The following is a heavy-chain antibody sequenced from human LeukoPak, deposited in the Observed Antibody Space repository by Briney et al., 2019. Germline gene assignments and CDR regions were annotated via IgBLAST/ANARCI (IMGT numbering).Heavy chain of an antibody. CDR3: ARGTGWYVDY. J-gene: IGHJ4*02. CDR2: ISFDGSNK. D-gene: IGHD6-19*01. Sequence: GGSLRLSCSASGFGFRSYAMHWVRQAPGKGLEWLAIISFDGSNKDFADSVKGRFTISRDNSKDTLYLQMDSLRPEDTAVYYCARGTGWYVDYWGQGTLVTVSS. CDR1: GFGFRSYA. V-gene: IGHV3-30*04.